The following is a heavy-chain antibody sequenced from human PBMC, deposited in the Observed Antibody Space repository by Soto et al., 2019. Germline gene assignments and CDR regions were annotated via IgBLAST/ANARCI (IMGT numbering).Heavy chain of an antibody. CDR2: IIPIFGTA. Sequence: SVKVSCKASGGTFSSYAISWVRQAPGQGLEWMGGIIPIFGTANYAQKFQGRVTITADESTSTAYMELSSLRSEDTAVYYCARGHDYYDFWSGYYRVNWFDPWGQGTLVTVSS. CDR1: GGTFSSYA. CDR3: ARGHDYYDFWSGYYRVNWFDP. J-gene: IGHJ5*02. V-gene: IGHV1-69*13. D-gene: IGHD3-3*01.